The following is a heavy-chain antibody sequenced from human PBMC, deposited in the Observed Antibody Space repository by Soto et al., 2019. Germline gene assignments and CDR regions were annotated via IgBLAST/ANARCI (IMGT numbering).Heavy chain of an antibody. J-gene: IGHJ4*02. Sequence: EVQLLESGGGLVQPGGSLRLSCAASGFTFSGNAMSWVRQAPGKGLEWVSAISGDSGYTYYADSVRGRFTISRDNSRNTLFLQMNSLGAEDTAVYYCARARRRPSHPRALVDYWGQGTLVTVSS. CDR1: GFTFSGNA. CDR2: ISGDSGYT. CDR3: ARARRRPSHPRALVDY. V-gene: IGHV3-23*01.